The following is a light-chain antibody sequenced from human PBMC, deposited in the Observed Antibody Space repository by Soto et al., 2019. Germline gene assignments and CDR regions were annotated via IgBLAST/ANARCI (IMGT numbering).Light chain of an antibody. CDR2: WAS. Sequence: DIVLTQSPDSLAGSLGGGATITCRPSQGVFYSSNIRNNLAWYQQKPGQPPKLLIYWASTRESGVPDRFSGSGSGTDFTLTISSLQAEDVAVYYCQQYYSTPPYTFGQGTKLEIK. V-gene: IGKV4-1*01. CDR3: QQYYSTPPYT. CDR1: QGVFYSSNIRNN. J-gene: IGKJ2*01.